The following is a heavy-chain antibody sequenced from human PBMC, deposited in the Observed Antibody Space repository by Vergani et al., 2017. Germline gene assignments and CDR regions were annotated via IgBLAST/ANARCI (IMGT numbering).Heavy chain of an antibody. CDR3: ASHSDSSGYYYGYRFDY. J-gene: IGHJ4*02. V-gene: IGHV4-61*02. CDR1: GASIYGDDYY. D-gene: IGHD3-22*01. Sequence: QVQLHESGPGLVKPSQTLSLPCTVSGASIYGDDYYWTWIRQPAGKGLEWIGRIYTSGSTNYNPSLESRVTISVDTSKNQFSLKLRSVTAADTAVYYCASHSDSSGYYYGYRFDYWGQGTLVTVSS. CDR2: IYTSGST.